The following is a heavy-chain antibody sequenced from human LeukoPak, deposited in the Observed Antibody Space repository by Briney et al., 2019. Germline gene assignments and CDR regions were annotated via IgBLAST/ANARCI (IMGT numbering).Heavy chain of an antibody. CDR2: INPTSGAT. J-gene: IGHJ3*01. CDR1: GHTFTDYY. CDR3: AREFRTTTWSFDAFDL. Sequence: ASVTVSYKASGHTFTDYYMHWVRQAPGQGLDWVGWINPTSGATNDAQKFQGRVTMTRDTSNNTSYMELSRLRSDDTAVYYCAREFRTTTWSFDAFDLWGQGTMVTVSS. D-gene: IGHD1/OR15-1a*01. V-gene: IGHV1-2*02.